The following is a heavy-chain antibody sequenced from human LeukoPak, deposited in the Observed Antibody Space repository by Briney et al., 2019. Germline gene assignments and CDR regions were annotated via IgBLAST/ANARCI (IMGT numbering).Heavy chain of an antibody. Sequence: SETLSLTCAVYGGSFSGYYWSWIRQPPGKGLEWIGEINHSGSTNYNPSLKSRVTMSIDTSKNQFSLKLSSVTAADTAVYYCAGAQYDYVRGRPYYFDYWGQGTLVTVSS. D-gene: IGHD3-16*01. V-gene: IGHV4-34*01. CDR3: AGAQYDYVRGRPYYFDY. CDR1: GGSFSGYY. J-gene: IGHJ4*02. CDR2: INHSGST.